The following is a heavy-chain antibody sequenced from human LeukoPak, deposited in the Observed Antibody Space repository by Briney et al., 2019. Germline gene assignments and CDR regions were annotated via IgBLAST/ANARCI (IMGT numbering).Heavy chain of an antibody. J-gene: IGHJ5*02. CDR3: ARGAAYSSGWYGVGTDWFDP. CDR1: GYTFTSYA. Sequence: ASVKVSCKASGYTFTSYAMHWVRQAPGQRLEWMGWINAGNGNTKYSQKFQGRVTITRDTSASTAYMELSSLRSEGTAVYYCARGAAYSSGWYGVGTDWFDPWGQGTLVTVSS. V-gene: IGHV1-3*01. CDR2: INAGNGNT. D-gene: IGHD6-19*01.